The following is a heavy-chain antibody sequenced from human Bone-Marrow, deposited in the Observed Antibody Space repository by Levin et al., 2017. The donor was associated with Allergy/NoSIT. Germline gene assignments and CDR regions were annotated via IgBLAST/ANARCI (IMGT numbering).Heavy chain of an antibody. Sequence: GESLKISCKASGHTFSSYYMHWVRLAPGQGPEWMGLISPVGDSTVYAQKFQGRVTMTRDTSTRTVYMELSSLRSEDTAVYHCAEGGYSNRFDHWGQGTLVTVSS. CDR2: ISPVGDST. CDR1: GHTFSSYY. J-gene: IGHJ4*02. D-gene: IGHD6-13*01. V-gene: IGHV1-46*01. CDR3: AEGGYSNRFDH.